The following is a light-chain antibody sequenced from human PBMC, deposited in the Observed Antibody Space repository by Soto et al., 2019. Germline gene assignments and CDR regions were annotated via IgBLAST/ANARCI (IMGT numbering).Light chain of an antibody. V-gene: IGKV3-15*01. CDR3: QQYSIWRT. CDR1: QNISNY. Sequence: EIVLTQSPATLSLSPGIRATLSCRASQNISNYLIWYQQKPGQAPGLLIYGASTRATGIPARFSGSGSGTEFTLTISSLQSEDFAVYYCQQYSIWRTFGQGTKVDIK. CDR2: GAS. J-gene: IGKJ1*01.